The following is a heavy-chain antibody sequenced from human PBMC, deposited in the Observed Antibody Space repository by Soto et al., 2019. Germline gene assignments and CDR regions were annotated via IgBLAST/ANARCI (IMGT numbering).Heavy chain of an antibody. Sequence: SETLSLTCTVSGGSVSSGSYYWSWIRQPPGKGLEWIGYIYYSGSTNYNPSLKSRVTISVDTSKNQFSLKLSSVTAADTAVYYCARRNVAAAGADYWGQGTLVTVSS. CDR1: GGSVSSGSYY. CDR2: IYYSGST. J-gene: IGHJ4*02. D-gene: IGHD6-13*01. V-gene: IGHV4-61*01. CDR3: ARRNVAAAGADY.